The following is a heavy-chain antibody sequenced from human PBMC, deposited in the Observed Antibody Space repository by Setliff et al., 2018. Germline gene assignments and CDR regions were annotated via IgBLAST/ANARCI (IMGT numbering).Heavy chain of an antibody. Sequence: PSETLSLTCTVSGASLSSGTYYWGWIRQPPGKGLEWIGRIYYRGDTYYNASLKGRLTISVDTAQNQFSLRLTSVTAADTAVYYCARTRTYRYFDYWGQGALVTVSS. D-gene: IGHD1-26*01. J-gene: IGHJ4*02. V-gene: IGHV4-39*01. CDR1: GASLSSGTYY. CDR2: IYYRGDT. CDR3: ARTRTYRYFDY.